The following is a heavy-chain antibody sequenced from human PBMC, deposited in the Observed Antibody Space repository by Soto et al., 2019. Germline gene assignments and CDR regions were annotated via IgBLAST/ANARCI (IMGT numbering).Heavy chain of an antibody. CDR3: ARDGALDDILTGDEAFDI. J-gene: IGHJ3*02. CDR2: ISSSSSYI. Sequence: EVQLVESVGGLVKPGGSLRLSCAASGFTISSYSMNWVRQAPGKGLEWVSSISSSSSYIYYADSVKGRFTISRDNAKNSLYLQMNSLRAEDTAVYYCARDGALDDILTGDEAFDIWGQGTMVTVSS. V-gene: IGHV3-21*01. D-gene: IGHD3-9*01. CDR1: GFTISSYS.